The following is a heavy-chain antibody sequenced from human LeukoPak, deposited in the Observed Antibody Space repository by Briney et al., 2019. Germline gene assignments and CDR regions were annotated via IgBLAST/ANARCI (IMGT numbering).Heavy chain of an antibody. V-gene: IGHV1-2*02. J-gene: IGHJ4*02. Sequence: ASVKVSYKASGYTFTGYYIHWVRQAPGQGLEWMGWINPNSGGTNYAQKFQGKITMTRDTSISTAYMELRSDDTAIYYCARSIVATITPTHYWGQGTLVTVSS. CDR2: INPNSGGT. CDR1: GYTFTGYY. D-gene: IGHD5-12*01. CDR3: ARSIVATITPTHY.